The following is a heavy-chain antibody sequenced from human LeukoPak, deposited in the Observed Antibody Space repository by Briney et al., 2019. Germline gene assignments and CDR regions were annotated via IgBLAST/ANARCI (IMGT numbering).Heavy chain of an antibody. CDR2: INSDGSTI. Sequence: GGSLRLSCAASGFTFSTYWMHXXRQAPGKGLVWVSRINSDGSTISYADSVKGRXXXSRDNAKNTLYLQMNSLRAEDTAVYYCARASGLAWGQGTLVTVSS. J-gene: IGHJ5*02. V-gene: IGHV3-74*01. D-gene: IGHD3-16*01. CDR3: ARASGLA. CDR1: GFTFSTYW.